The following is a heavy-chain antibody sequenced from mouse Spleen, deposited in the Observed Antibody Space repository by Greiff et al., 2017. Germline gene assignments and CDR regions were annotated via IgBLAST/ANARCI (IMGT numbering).Heavy chain of an antibody. D-gene: IGHD2-4*01. V-gene: IGHV1-64*01. CDR2: IHPNSGST. CDR3: ARSPLRGDWYFDV. J-gene: IGHJ1*01. CDR1: GYTFTSYW. Sequence: QVQLQQPGAELVKPGASVKLSCKASGYTFTSYWMHWVKQRPGQGLEWIGMIHPNSGSTNYNEKFKSKATLTVDKSSSTAYMQLSSLTSEDSAVYYCARSPLRGDWYFDVWGAGTTVTVSS.